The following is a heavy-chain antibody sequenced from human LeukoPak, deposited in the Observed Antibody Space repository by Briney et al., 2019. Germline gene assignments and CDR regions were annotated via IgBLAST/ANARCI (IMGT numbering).Heavy chain of an antibody. CDR2: IIPNLGTT. Sequence: GSSVKVSCKASGGTSNRHAISWVRQAPGQGLEWTGGIIPNLGTTNRAQNFQDRVTLTADKSTNTAYMELTSLTSDDTAVYYCATTNDGGGYQWGDFFDFWGQGTLVTVSS. D-gene: IGHD3-22*01. CDR1: GGTSNRHA. V-gene: IGHV1-69*06. J-gene: IGHJ4*02. CDR3: ATTNDGGGYQWGDFFDF.